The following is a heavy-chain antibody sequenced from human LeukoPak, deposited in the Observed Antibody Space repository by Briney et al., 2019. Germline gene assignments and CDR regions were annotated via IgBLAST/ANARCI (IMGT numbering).Heavy chain of an antibody. J-gene: IGHJ4*02. CDR1: GYTFTSYF. CDR2: INAGNGNT. Sequence: VASVKVSCKASGYTFTSYFMHWVRQAPGQRLEWMGWINAGNGNTKYSQKFQGRVTITRDTSASTAYMELSSLRSEDTAVYYCARDIGSGWGNYFDYWGQGTLVTVSS. V-gene: IGHV1-3*01. CDR3: ARDIGSGWGNYFDY. D-gene: IGHD6-19*01.